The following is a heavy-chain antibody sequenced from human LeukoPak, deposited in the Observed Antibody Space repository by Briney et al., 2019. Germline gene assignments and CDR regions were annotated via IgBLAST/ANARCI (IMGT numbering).Heavy chain of an antibody. V-gene: IGHV3-48*03. CDR1: GFTFSSYE. J-gene: IGHJ4*02. CDR3: ASNLEPWELLHGPFDY. Sequence: GGSLRLSCAASGFTFSSYEMNWVRQAPGKGLEWVSYISSSGSTIYYADSVKGRFTISRDNAKNSLYLQMNSLRAEDTAVYYCASNLEPWELLHGPFDYWGQGTLVTVSS. CDR2: ISSSGSTI. D-gene: IGHD1-26*01.